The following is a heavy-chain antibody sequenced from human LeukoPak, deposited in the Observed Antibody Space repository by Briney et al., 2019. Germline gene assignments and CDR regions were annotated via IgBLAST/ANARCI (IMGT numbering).Heavy chain of an antibody. D-gene: IGHD4-23*01. Sequence: SVKVSCKASGGTFSSSAISWVRQAPGQGLEWMGGIIPIFGTANYAQKFQGRVTITADESTSTAYMELSSLRSEDTAVYYCASSHYGGNYWYFDLWGRGTLVTVSS. CDR1: GGTFSSSA. CDR3: ASSHYGGNYWYFDL. J-gene: IGHJ2*01. V-gene: IGHV1-69*13. CDR2: IIPIFGTA.